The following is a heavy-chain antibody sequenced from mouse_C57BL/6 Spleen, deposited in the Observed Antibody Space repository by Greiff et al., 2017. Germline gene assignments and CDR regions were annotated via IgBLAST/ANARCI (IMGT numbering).Heavy chain of an antibody. V-gene: IGHV1-80*01. D-gene: IGHD1-1*01. CDR1: GYAFSSYW. Sequence: QVQLQQSGAELVKPGASVKISCKASGYAFSSYWMNWVKQRPGKGLEWIGQIYPGDGDTNYNGKFKGKATLTADKSSSTAYMQLSSLTSEDSAVYYCAREEIYYYGSSYWFAYWGQGTLVTVSA. J-gene: IGHJ3*01. CDR2: IYPGDGDT. CDR3: AREEIYYYGSSYWFAY.